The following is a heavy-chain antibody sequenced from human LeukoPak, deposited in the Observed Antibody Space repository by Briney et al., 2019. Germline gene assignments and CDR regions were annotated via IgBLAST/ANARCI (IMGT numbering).Heavy chain of an antibody. CDR2: IYPGDSDT. CDR3: ARRVTMVRGVTAFDY. V-gene: IGHV5-51*01. J-gene: IGHJ4*02. D-gene: IGHD3-10*01. Sequence: GESLKISCKGSGYSFTSYWIGWVRQMPGKGLEWMGIIYPGDSDTRYSPSFQGPVTISADRSISTAYLQWSSLKASDTAMYYCARRVTMVRGVTAFDYWGQGTLVTVSS. CDR1: GYSFTSYW.